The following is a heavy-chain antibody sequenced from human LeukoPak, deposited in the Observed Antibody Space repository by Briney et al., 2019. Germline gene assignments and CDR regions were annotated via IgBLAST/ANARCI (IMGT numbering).Heavy chain of an antibody. D-gene: IGHD3-22*01. CDR2: ISGSGGGT. CDR1: GFTFSSYA. J-gene: IGHJ4*02. Sequence: GGSLRLSCAASGFTFSSYAMSWVRQASGKGLEWVSAISGSGGGTDYVASVKGRFTISRDNSKNTLYLQMNSLRAEDTAVYYCAKDHDYDNSGYHCHYYWGQGTLVTVSS. CDR3: AKDHDYDNSGYHCHYY. V-gene: IGHV3-23*01.